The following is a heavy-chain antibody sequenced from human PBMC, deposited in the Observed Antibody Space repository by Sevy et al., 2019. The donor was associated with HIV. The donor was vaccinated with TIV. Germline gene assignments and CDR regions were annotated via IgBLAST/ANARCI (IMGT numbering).Heavy chain of an antibody. CDR3: ASHDSSGYPVDY. CDR1: GFTFSDYY. CDR2: ISSSGGTI. D-gene: IGHD3-22*01. J-gene: IGHJ4*02. Sequence: GGSLRLSCAASGFTFSDYYMSWIRQAPGKGLEWVSYISSSGGTIYYADSVKGRFTISRDNAKNSLYLQMNSLRAEDTAVYYCASHDSSGYPVDYWGQGTLVTVSS. V-gene: IGHV3-11*01.